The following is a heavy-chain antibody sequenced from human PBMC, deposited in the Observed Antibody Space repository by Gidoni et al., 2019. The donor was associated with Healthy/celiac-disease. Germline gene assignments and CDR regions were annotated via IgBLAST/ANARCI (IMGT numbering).Heavy chain of an antibody. Sequence: QVQLQQWGAGLLKPSETLSLTSAVYGGSFCGYYWSWIRQPPGKVLEWIGEINHSVSTNYNPSLKSRVTISVDTSKNQFSLKLSSVTAADTAVYYWARVQSRRRNHYYYDSSGYHDYWGQGTLVTVSS. CDR2: INHSVST. CDR1: GGSFCGYY. J-gene: IGHJ4*02. D-gene: IGHD3-22*01. CDR3: ARVQSRRRNHYYYDSSGYHDY. V-gene: IGHV4-34*01.